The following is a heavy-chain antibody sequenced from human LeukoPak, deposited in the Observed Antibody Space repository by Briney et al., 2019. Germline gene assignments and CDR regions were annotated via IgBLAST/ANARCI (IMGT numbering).Heavy chain of an antibody. CDR3: ARDRTGEDAFDI. V-gene: IGHV4-38-2*02. Sequence: SETLSLTCTVSGYSISSGYYWGWIRQPPGEGLEWIGSIYHSGSTYYNPSLKSRVTISVDTSKNQFSLKLSSVTAADTAVYYCARDRTGEDAFDIWGQGTMVTVSS. J-gene: IGHJ3*02. D-gene: IGHD7-27*01. CDR2: IYHSGST. CDR1: GYSISSGYY.